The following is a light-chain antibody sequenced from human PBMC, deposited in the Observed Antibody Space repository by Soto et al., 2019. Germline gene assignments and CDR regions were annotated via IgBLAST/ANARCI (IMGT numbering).Light chain of an antibody. CDR2: GAS. CDR1: QDISTL. J-gene: IGKJ4*01. Sequence: DIQMTQSPSSVSASIGDTVTITCRASQDISTLLAWYQQKPGKAPKLLIYGASTLESGVPSRFSGRGSGTDFTLTISSLQPEDFATYFCQHADSFPPTFGGGTKVEIK. V-gene: IGKV1-12*01. CDR3: QHADSFPPT.